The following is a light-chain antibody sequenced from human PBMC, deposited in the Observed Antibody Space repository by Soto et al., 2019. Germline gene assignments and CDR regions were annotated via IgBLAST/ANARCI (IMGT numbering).Light chain of an antibody. Sequence: EIQITQYPSSLSPSVGGRVTSTRRASQSISSYLTWYKQKPGKAPKVLSYAASTLQSGVPSRFRGSGSGTEFTLTIISLQPDDFETYYCQHSNSYSEAFGQGTKVDIK. CDR3: QHSNSYSEA. CDR2: AAS. CDR1: QSISSY. V-gene: IGKV1-9*01. J-gene: IGKJ1*01.